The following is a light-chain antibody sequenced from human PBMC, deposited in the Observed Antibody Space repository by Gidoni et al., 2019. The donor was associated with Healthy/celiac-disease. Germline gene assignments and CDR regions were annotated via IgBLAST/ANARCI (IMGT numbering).Light chain of an antibody. CDR2: YDS. J-gene: IGLJ2*01. CDR3: QVWDSSSDHPV. Sequence: SSVLTHPPSVSLAPGKTARITCGGNNSGSKSVHWYQQKTGQAPVLVIYYDSDRPSGIPERFSGSNSGNTATLTISRVEAGDEADYYCQVWDSSSDHPVFGGGTKLTVL. V-gene: IGLV3-21*04. CDR1: NSGSKS.